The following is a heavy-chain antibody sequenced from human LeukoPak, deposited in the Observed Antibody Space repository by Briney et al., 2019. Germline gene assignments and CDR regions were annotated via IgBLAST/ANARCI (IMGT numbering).Heavy chain of an antibody. Sequence: KPSETLSLTCTVSGYSISSGYYWGWIRQPPGKGLEWIGSIYHSGSTYYNPSLKSRGTISVDTSKNQFSLKLSSLTAADSAVYYCARAEGWQLDLLRYYFDYWGQGTLVTVSS. CDR1: GYSISSGYY. CDR3: ARAEGWQLDLLRYYFDY. CDR2: IYHSGST. D-gene: IGHD6-6*01. J-gene: IGHJ4*02. V-gene: IGHV4-38-2*02.